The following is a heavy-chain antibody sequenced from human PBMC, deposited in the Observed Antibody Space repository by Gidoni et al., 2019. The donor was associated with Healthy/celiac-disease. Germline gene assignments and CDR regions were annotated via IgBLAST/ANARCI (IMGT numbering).Heavy chain of an antibody. J-gene: IGHJ6*02. D-gene: IGHD1-20*01. CDR2: IYYSGST. CDR1: GGSISSSSYY. CDR3: ARHIKNNWKSSSYYGMDV. Sequence: QLQLQESGPGLVKPSETLSLTCTVSGGSISSSSYYWGWIRQPPGKGLEWIGSIYYSGSTYYNPSLKSRVTISVDTSKNQFSLKLSSVTAADTAVYYCARHIKNNWKSSSYYGMDVWGQGTTVTVSS. V-gene: IGHV4-39*01.